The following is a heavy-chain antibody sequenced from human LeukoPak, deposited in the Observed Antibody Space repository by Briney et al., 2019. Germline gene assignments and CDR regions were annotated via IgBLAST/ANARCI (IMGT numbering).Heavy chain of an antibody. J-gene: IGHJ4*02. CDR1: GGSFSGYY. CDR2: VHHSGST. V-gene: IGHV4-34*01. CDR3: ARSPATSWSNFDY. D-gene: IGHD2-2*01. Sequence: SETLSLTCTVYGGSFSGYYWSWIRQPPGKGLGWIGEVHHSGSTNYRLSLKSRVSISVDRSKNQFSLKLTSVTAADTAVYYCARSPATSWSNFDYWGQGTLVTVSS.